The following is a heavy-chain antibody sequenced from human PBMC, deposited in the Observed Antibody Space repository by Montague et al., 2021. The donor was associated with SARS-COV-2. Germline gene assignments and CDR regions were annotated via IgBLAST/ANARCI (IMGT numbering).Heavy chain of an antibody. J-gene: IGHJ4*02. CDR3: ARRRTTAGTWFFDS. Sequence: TLSLTCTVSGGSVSSGGYYWTWIRQHPVRGLEWLAYIFYTGTPYYTSSLKSRLSISMDSSKNQFSLDLSSVTAADTAAYYCARRRTTAGTWFFDSWGQGTLVTVSS. CDR2: IFYTGTP. D-gene: IGHD6-13*01. CDR1: GGSVSSGGYY. V-gene: IGHV4-31*03.